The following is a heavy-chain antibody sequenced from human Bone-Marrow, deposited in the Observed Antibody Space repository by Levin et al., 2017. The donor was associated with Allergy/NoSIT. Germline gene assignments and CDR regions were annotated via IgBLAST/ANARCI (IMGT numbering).Heavy chain of an antibody. D-gene: IGHD3-22*01. CDR3: GASRYSDSSGYYFPPSEIDY. V-gene: IGHV4-30-4*01. CDR2: IYYSGST. Sequence: SETLSLTCTVSGGSISSGDYYWSWIRQPPGKGLEWIGYIYYSGSTYYNPSLKSRVTISVDTSKNQFSLKLISVTAADTAVYYCGASRYSDSSGYYFPPSEIDYWGQGTLVTVSS. CDR1: GGSISSGDYY. J-gene: IGHJ4*02.